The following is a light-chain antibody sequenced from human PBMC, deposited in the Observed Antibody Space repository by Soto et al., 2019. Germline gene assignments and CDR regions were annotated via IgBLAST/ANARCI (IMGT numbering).Light chain of an antibody. CDR2: ETS. Sequence: EIVLTQSPATLSLSPGERATLSCRASQSVGSYLTWYQQKPGQAPRLLIYETSKRAIGIPARFSGSGSGTDFTLTISSLEPEDFAVYYCQQRSSWPRTFGQGTKVEIK. J-gene: IGKJ1*01. CDR3: QQRSSWPRT. V-gene: IGKV3-11*01. CDR1: QSVGSY.